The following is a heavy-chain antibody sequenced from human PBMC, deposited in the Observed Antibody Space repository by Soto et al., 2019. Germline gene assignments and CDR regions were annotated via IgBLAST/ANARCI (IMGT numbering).Heavy chain of an antibody. D-gene: IGHD6-6*01. CDR2: ISSSSSTI. CDR3: ARGHWGYSSSSDWFDP. Sequence: GGSLRLSCAASGFTFSSYSMNWVRQAPGKGLEWVSYISSSSSTIYYADSVKGRFTISRDNAKNSLYLQMNSLRAEDTAVYYCARGHWGYSSSSDWFDPWGQGTLVTVSS. J-gene: IGHJ5*02. CDR1: GFTFSSYS. V-gene: IGHV3-48*01.